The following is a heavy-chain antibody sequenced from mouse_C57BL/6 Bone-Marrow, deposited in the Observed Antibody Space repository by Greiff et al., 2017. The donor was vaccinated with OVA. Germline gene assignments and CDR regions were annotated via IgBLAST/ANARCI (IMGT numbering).Heavy chain of an antibody. CDR1: GYTFTSYW. D-gene: IGHD1-1*01. V-gene: IGHV1-61*01. Sequence: QVQLQQSGAELVRPGSSVKLSCKASGYTFTSYWMDWVKQRPGQGLEWIGNIYPSDSETHYNQKFKDKATLTVDKSSSTAYMQLSSLTSEDSAVYYCARNYGSSYVGYWGQGTTLTVSS. J-gene: IGHJ2*01. CDR3: ARNYGSSYVGY. CDR2: IYPSDSET.